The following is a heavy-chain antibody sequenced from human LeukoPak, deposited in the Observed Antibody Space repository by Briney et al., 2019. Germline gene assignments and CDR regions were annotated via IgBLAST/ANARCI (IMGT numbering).Heavy chain of an antibody. CDR3: ARGVFGDFWSGYYPPFDP. CDR1: GFTFSSYS. J-gene: IGHJ5*02. Sequence: GGSLRLSCAASGFTFSSYSMNWVRQAPGKGLEWVSSISSSSSYIYYADSVKGRFTISRDNAKNSLYLQMNSLRAEDTAVYYCARGVFGDFWSGYYPPFDPWGQGTLVTVSS. CDR2: ISSSSSYI. V-gene: IGHV3-21*01. D-gene: IGHD3-3*01.